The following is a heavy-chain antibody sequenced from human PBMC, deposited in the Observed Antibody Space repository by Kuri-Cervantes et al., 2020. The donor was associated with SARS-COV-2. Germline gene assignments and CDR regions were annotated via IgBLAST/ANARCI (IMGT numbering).Heavy chain of an antibody. V-gene: IGHV3-66*01. D-gene: IGHD6-6*01. Sequence: GESLKISCAASGFTVNSNYMTWVRQAPGKGLEWVSIIFAGGSTYYADSVKGRFTISRDNAKNSLYLQMNSLRDEDTAVYYCARETQLDYFDYWGQGTLVTVSS. CDR2: IFAGGST. CDR3: ARETQLDYFDY. CDR1: GFTVNSNY. J-gene: IGHJ4*02.